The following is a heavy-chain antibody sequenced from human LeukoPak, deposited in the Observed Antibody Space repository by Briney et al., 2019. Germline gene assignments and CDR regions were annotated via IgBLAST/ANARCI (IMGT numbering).Heavy chain of an antibody. D-gene: IGHD3-22*01. CDR3: AKEENYYDSSGYRHNAY. V-gene: IGHV3-23*01. J-gene: IGHJ4*02. CDR2: ISGSGGRT. Sequence: PGGSLRLSCAASGFTFSSYAMSWVRQAPGKGLEWVSAISGSGGRTYYADSVKGRFTISRDNSKNTLYLQMYSLRAEDTAVYYCAKEENYYDSSGYRHNAYWGQGTLVTVSS. CDR1: GFTFSSYA.